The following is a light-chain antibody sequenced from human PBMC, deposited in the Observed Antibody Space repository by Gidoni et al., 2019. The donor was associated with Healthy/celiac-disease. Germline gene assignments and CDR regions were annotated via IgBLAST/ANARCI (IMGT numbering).Light chain of an antibody. J-gene: IGKJ4*01. CDR3: MQALQTPFT. Sequence: DIVMTQSPLSLPVTPGEPASISCRSSQRLLHSNGYKYLDWYLQKPGQSPQLLIYLGSNRASGVPDRFSGSGSGTDFTLKISRVEAEDVGVYYCMQALQTPFTFGGGTKVEIK. CDR1: QRLLHSNGYKY. V-gene: IGKV2-28*01. CDR2: LGS.